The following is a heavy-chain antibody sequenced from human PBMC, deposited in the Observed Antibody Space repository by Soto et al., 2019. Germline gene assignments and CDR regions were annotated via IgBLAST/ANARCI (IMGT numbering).Heavy chain of an antibody. CDR3: ARDKEGAAGIWFDP. Sequence: ASVKVSCKASGGTFSSYAISWVRQAPGQGLEWMGGIIPIFGTANYAQKFQGRVTITADESTSTAYMELSSLRSEDMAVYYCARDKEGAAGIWFDPWGQGTLVTVSS. V-gene: IGHV1-69*13. J-gene: IGHJ5*02. CDR1: GGTFSSYA. CDR2: IIPIFGTA. D-gene: IGHD6-13*01.